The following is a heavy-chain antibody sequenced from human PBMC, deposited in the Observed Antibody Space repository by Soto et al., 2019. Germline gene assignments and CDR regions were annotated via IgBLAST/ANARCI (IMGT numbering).Heavy chain of an antibody. Sequence: ASVKVSCKASGYTFTSYGISWVRQAPGQGLEWTGWISAYNGNTNYAQKLQGRVTMTTDTSTSTAYMELRSLRSDDTAVYYCARDIFVEVSDNGYCSGGSCYPSLDAFDIWGQGTMVTVSS. CDR1: GYTFTSYG. J-gene: IGHJ3*02. CDR3: ARDIFVEVSDNGYCSGGSCYPSLDAFDI. V-gene: IGHV1-18*01. D-gene: IGHD2-15*01. CDR2: ISAYNGNT.